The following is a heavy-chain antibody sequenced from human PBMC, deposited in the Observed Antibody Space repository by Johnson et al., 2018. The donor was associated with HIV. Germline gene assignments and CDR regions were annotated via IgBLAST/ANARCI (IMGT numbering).Heavy chain of an antibody. CDR3: ARGYSSSSDDAFDI. CDR1: GFTFDDYG. CDR2: ISSSGSTM. V-gene: IGHV3-48*04. D-gene: IGHD6-13*01. J-gene: IGHJ3*02. Sequence: VQLVESGGGVVRPGGSLRLSCAASGFTFDDYGMSWVRQAPGKGLEWVSYISSSGSTMYYADSVKGRFTISRDNAKNSLYLQMNSLRAEDTAVYYCARGYSSSSDDAFDIWGQGTMVTVSS.